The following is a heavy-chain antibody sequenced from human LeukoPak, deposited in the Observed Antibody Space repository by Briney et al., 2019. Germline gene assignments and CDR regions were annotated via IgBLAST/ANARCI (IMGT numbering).Heavy chain of an antibody. CDR3: ADPGMGY. D-gene: IGHD1-14*01. J-gene: IGHJ4*02. CDR1: GFTFSSYV. Sequence: PGGSLRLSCAASGFTFSSYVMSWVRQAPGKGLEWVANIKQNGSEETYIDSVKGRFIISRDNAKSSVSLQMNSLRGEDTAVYYCADPGMGYWGQGTLVTVSS. CDR2: IKQNGSEE. V-gene: IGHV3-7*01.